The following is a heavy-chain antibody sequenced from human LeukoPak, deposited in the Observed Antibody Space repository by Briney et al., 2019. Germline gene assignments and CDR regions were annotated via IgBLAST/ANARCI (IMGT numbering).Heavy chain of an antibody. Sequence: GGSLRLSCAASGFTFSSYEINSVRHAPGKGLEWVSYISSSGSTIYYADSVKGRFTISRDNAKNSLYLQMNSLRAEDTAVYYCAREDGYPRDYFDYWGQGTMVTVSS. CDR1: GFTFSSYE. J-gene: IGHJ4*02. CDR3: AREDGYPRDYFDY. D-gene: IGHD5-24*01. V-gene: IGHV3-48*03. CDR2: ISSSGSTI.